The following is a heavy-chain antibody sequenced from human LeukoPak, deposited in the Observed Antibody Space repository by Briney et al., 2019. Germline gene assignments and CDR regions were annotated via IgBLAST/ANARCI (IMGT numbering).Heavy chain of an antibody. D-gene: IGHD2-21*01. Sequence: SETLSLTCAVSGYSVTNGYYWGWIRQPPGKGLEWIGSISYSGYTYYNPSLTGRVTISVDTSKNQFSLNLTSVTAADTAVYYCASGVVIAAEVHYWGQGTLVAVSS. CDR2: ISYSGYT. CDR3: ASGVVIAAEVHY. CDR1: GYSVTNGYY. J-gene: IGHJ4*02. V-gene: IGHV4-38-2*01.